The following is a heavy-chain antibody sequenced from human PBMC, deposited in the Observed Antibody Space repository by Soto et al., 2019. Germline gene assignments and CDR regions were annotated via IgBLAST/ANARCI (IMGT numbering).Heavy chain of an antibody. J-gene: IGHJ4*02. CDR2: ISGNGGST. CDR3: GPQILWFGELPDFDH. CDR1: AFTFSNQA. D-gene: IGHD3-10*01. Sequence: EVHLLESGGGLVQPGGSLRLSCEASAFTFSNQAMSWVRQAPGKGLEWVSTISGNGGSTYYADSVRGRFTISRDNSKNTLYLQMNRLRDEDTAVYYCGPQILWFGELPDFDHWGQGTLVTVSS. V-gene: IGHV3-23*01.